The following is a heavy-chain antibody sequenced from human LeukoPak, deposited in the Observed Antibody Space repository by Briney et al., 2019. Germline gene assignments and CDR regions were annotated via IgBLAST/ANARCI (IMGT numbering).Heavy chain of an antibody. Sequence: PGGSLRLSCAASGVTVSNNYMNWVRQAPGKGLEWVSVIYSGGITYYADSLTGRFTISRDNSKNTLYLQMNNLRAEDTAMYYCARHGLIRPTVVTPGYYYYMDVWGKGTTVTVSS. CDR1: GVTVSNNY. D-gene: IGHD4-23*01. CDR3: ARHGLIRPTVVTPGYYYYMDV. J-gene: IGHJ6*03. V-gene: IGHV3-53*01. CDR2: IYSGGIT.